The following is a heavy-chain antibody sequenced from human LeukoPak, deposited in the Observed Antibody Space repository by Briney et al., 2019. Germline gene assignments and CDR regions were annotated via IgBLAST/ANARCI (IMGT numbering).Heavy chain of an antibody. D-gene: IGHD4/OR15-4a*01. Sequence: SETLSLTCAVYGGSFSGYYWTWIRQPPGKGLEWIGEINHSGITNYNPSLKNRVTISVDTTKNQFSLKLTSVTAVDTAVYYCAVCYLQLAFWSERSLVTLSS. CDR3: AVCYLQLAF. CDR2: INHSGIT. CDR1: GGSFSGYY. J-gene: IGHJ4*01. V-gene: IGHV4-34*01.